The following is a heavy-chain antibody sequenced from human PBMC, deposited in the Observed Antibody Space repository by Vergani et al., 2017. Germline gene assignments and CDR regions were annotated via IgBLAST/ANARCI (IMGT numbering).Heavy chain of an antibody. V-gene: IGHV3-30*07. J-gene: IGHJ4*02. Sequence: QVQLVESGGGVVQPGRSLRLSCAASGFTFSSYAMHWVRQAPGKGLEWVAVISYDGSNKYYADSVKGRFTISRDNAKNSLYLQMNSLRAEDTAVYYCARDWDYYDSSGYYANIDYWGQGTLVTVSS. CDR2: ISYDGSNK. D-gene: IGHD3-22*01. CDR1: GFTFSSYA. CDR3: ARDWDYYDSSGYYANIDY.